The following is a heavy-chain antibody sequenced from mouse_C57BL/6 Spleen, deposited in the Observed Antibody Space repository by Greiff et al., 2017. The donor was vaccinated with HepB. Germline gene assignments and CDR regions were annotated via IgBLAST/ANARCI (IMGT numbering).Heavy chain of an antibody. CDR2: INPSNGGT. Sequence: QVQLKQPGTELVKPGASVKLSCKASGYTFTSYWMHWVKQRPGQGLEWIGNINPSNGGTNYNEKFKGKATFTADTSSNTAYMQLSSLTTEDSAIYYCARWALKDYAMDYWGQGTSVTVSS. J-gene: IGHJ4*01. CDR3: ARWALKDYAMDY. V-gene: IGHV1-53*01. CDR1: GYTFTSYW.